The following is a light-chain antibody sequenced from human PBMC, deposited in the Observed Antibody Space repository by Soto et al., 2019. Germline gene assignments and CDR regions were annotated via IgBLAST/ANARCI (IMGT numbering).Light chain of an antibody. CDR3: CSYAGSSTLV. Sequence: QSVLTQPRSVSGSPGQSVTISCTGTSSDVGSYNLVSWYQQHPGKAPKLMIYEVSKRPSGVSNRFSGSKSGNTASLTISGLQAEDEADYYCCSYAGSSTLVFGGGTKLTVL. CDR1: SSDVGSYNL. J-gene: IGLJ2*01. V-gene: IGLV2-23*02. CDR2: EVS.